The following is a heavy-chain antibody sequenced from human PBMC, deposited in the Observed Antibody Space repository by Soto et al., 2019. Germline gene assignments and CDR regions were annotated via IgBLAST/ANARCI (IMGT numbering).Heavy chain of an antibody. CDR2: ISAYNGNT. CDR3: ARYCTNGVCYDAFDI. D-gene: IGHD2-8*01. V-gene: IGHV1-18*01. CDR1: GYTFTSYG. J-gene: IGHJ3*02. Sequence: ASVQVSCKASGYTFTSYGISWVRQDPGQGLEWMGWISAYNGNTNYAQKLQGRVTMTTDTSTSTAYMELRSLRADDTAVYYCARYCTNGVCYDAFDIWGQGTMVTVSS.